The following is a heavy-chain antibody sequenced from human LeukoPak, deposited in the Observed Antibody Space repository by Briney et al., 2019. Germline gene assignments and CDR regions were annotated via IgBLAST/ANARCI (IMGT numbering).Heavy chain of an antibody. V-gene: IGHV3-23*01. Sequence: GGSLRLSCAASGFTFSNYAMSWVHQAPGQGLEWVSGISASGGGTYYADSVKGRFTISRDNSKNTLILQMNSLRAEDTAVYFCAKTPGYCSGGSCYFHHFDYWGQGTLVTVSS. CDR2: ISASGGGT. CDR3: AKTPGYCSGGSCYFHHFDY. CDR1: GFTFSNYA. J-gene: IGHJ4*02. D-gene: IGHD2-15*01.